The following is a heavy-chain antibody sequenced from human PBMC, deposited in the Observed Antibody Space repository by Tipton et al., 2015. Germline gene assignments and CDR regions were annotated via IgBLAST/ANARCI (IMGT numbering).Heavy chain of an antibody. V-gene: IGHV4-31*02. CDR3: ASGGILGYFDY. Sequence: LRLSCTVSGGSISSGGYYWSWIRQHPGKGLEWIGYIYYSGITYYNPSLTSRVTISVDTSENQFSLKLSSVTAADSAVYYCASGGILGYFDYWGQGTLITVSS. CDR1: GGSISSGGYY. J-gene: IGHJ4*02. D-gene: IGHD3-16*01. CDR2: IYYSGIT.